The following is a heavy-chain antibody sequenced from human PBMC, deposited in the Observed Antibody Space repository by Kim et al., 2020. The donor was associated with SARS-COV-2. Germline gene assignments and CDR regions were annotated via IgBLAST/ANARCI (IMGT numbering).Heavy chain of an antibody. Sequence: ASVKVSCKASGYTFTSYGISWVRQAPGQGLEWMGWISAYNGNTNYAQKLQGRVTMTTDTSTSTAYMELRSLRSDDTAVYYCARVSSSSWYLRGGPQPPFDPWGQGTLVTVSS. CDR1: GYTFTSYG. CDR3: ARVSSSSWYLRGGPQPPFDP. J-gene: IGHJ5*02. V-gene: IGHV1-18*01. CDR2: ISAYNGNT. D-gene: IGHD6-13*01.